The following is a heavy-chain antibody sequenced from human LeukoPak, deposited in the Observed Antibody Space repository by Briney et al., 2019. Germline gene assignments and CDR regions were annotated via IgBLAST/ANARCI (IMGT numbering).Heavy chain of an antibody. Sequence: GGSLRLSCAGFGFIFNNYAMHWVRQPPGKGLEWVSGISWNSGSIDYADSVKGRFTISRDNAKNSLYLQMNSLRAEDTAVYYCARGTYYYDSSGYYYIDYWGQGTLVTVSS. CDR2: ISWNSGSI. CDR3: ARGTYYYDSSGYYYIDY. V-gene: IGHV3-9*01. J-gene: IGHJ4*02. CDR1: GFIFNNYA. D-gene: IGHD3-22*01.